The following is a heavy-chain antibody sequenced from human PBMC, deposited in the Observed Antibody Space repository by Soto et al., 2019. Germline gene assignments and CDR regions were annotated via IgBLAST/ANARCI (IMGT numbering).Heavy chain of an antibody. CDR2: ISTGGGGT. J-gene: IGHJ5*02. V-gene: IGHV3-23*01. Sequence: GGSLRLSCAASGFTFSNYAMSWVRQAPGKGLEWVSSISTGGGGTYYADSVKGRFTISRDNSKNTVYLQMNSLRAEDAAVYYCSKDPRRTDPWGQGTLVTVSS. CDR3: SKDPRRTDP. CDR1: GFTFSNYA.